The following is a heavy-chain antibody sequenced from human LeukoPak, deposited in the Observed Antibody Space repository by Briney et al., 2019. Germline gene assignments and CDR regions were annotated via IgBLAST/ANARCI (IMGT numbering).Heavy chain of an antibody. CDR3: ARADRYFDWLSTYYFDY. V-gene: IGHV4-39*07. Sequence: SETLSLTCTVSGGSISSSSYYWGWIRQPPGKGLEWIGSIYYSGSTYYNPSLKSRVTISVDTSKNQFSLKLSSVTAADTAVYYCARADRYFDWLSTYYFDYWGQGTLVTVSS. D-gene: IGHD3-9*01. CDR2: IYYSGST. J-gene: IGHJ4*02. CDR1: GGSISSSSYY.